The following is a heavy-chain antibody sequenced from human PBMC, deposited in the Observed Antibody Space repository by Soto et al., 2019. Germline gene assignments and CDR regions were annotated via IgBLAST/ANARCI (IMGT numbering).Heavy chain of an antibody. J-gene: IGHJ5*02. CDR3: ALPDIVVVPAATHFDP. Sequence: GASVKVSCKASGCTFTGYYMHWVRQAPGQGLEWMGWINPNSGGTNYAQKFQGRVTRTRDTSISTAYMELSRLRSDDTAVYYCALPDIVVVPAATHFDPWGQGTLVTVSS. V-gene: IGHV1-2*02. D-gene: IGHD2-2*01. CDR1: GCTFTGYY. CDR2: INPNSGGT.